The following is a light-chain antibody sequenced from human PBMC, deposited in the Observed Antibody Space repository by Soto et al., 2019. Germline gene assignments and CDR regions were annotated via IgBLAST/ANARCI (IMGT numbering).Light chain of an antibody. CDR2: RAS. CDR1: QSVSSDY. Sequence: EIVLTRSPGTLSLSPGERATLSCRASQSVSSDYLAWYQQKPGQTPKVLIYRASSRATGIPDRFSGSGSGTDFTLTINRLETEDFAVYYCQQYGSSPLTFAGGTKVEIK. CDR3: QQYGSSPLT. V-gene: IGKV3-20*01. J-gene: IGKJ4*01.